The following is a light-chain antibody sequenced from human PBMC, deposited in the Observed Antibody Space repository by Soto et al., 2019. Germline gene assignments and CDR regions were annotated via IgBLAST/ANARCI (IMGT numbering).Light chain of an antibody. Sequence: QAVVTQEPALTVSTGGPVTLTCGSRTGEVTSAHYPSWIQQKPGHAPKTLIDDASNKHSWTPARFSGSLLGGKAALTLSGAQPEDEADYYFFLSDRGTNWVCGVGTKVPVL. CDR2: DAS. CDR3: FLSDRGTNWV. CDR1: TGEVTSAHY. J-gene: IGLJ3*02. V-gene: IGLV7-46*01.